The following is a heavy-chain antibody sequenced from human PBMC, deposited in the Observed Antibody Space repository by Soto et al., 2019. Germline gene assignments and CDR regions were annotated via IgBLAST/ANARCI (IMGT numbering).Heavy chain of an antibody. CDR3: ARGLSVTLFDF. D-gene: IGHD4-17*01. CDR1: GDSISSGGYY. V-gene: IGHV4-31*03. Sequence: QVQLQESGPGLVQPSQTLSLACTVSGDSISSGGYYWSWIRQHPGKGLEWIGYIYYSGSTFYNPSLKSRVTISVDPSKNQFSLKLSSVTAADTAVYYCARGLSVTLFDFWGQGTLVTVSS. J-gene: IGHJ4*02. CDR2: IYYSGST.